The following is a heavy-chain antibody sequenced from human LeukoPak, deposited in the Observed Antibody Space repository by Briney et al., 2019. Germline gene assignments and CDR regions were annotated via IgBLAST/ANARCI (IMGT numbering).Heavy chain of an antibody. Sequence: ASVKVSCKASGYTFTGYYMRWVRQAPGQGLEWMGSINPNSGGTTYAQKFQGRVTMTRDTSISTAYMELSRLRSDDTAVYYCAREGGIAAAGSADYWGQGTLVTVSS. CDR1: GYTFTGYY. CDR3: AREGGIAAAGSADY. CDR2: INPNSGGT. J-gene: IGHJ4*02. D-gene: IGHD6-13*01. V-gene: IGHV1-2*02.